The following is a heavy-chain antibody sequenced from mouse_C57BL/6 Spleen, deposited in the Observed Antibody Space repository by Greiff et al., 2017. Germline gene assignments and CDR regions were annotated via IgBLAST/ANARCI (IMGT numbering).Heavy chain of an antibody. CDR3: AREYYGSSAWFAY. D-gene: IGHD1-1*01. CDR2: IYPRDGST. CDR1: GYTFTDHT. Sequence: EASVKISCKVSGYTFTDHTIHWMKQRPEQGLEWIGYIYPRDGSTKYNEKFKGKATLTADKSSSTAYMQLNSLTSEDSAVYFCAREYYGSSAWFAYWGQGTLVTVSA. J-gene: IGHJ3*01. V-gene: IGHV1-78*01.